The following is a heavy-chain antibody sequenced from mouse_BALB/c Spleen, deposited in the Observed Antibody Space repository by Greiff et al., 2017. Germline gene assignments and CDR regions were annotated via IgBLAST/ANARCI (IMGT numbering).Heavy chain of an antibody. V-gene: IGHV5-17*02. D-gene: IGHD1-1*01. CDR2: ISSGSSTI. CDR3: AIITTVAPFAY. CDR1: GFTFSSFG. Sequence: EVKLMESGGGLVQPGGSRKLSCAASGFTFSSFGMHWVRQAPEKGLEWVAYISSGSSTIYYADTVKGRFTISRDNPKNTLFLQMTSLRSEDTAMYYCAIITTVAPFAYWGQGTLVTVSA. J-gene: IGHJ3*01.